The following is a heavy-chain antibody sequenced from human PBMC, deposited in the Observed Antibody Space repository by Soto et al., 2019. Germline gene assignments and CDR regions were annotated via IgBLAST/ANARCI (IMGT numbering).Heavy chain of an antibody. Sequence: SETLSLTCTVSGGSISSGGYYWSWIRQHPGKGLEWIGYIYYSGSTYYNPSLKSRVTISVDTSKSQFSLKLSSVTAADTAVYYCARGAIPAAISVGGMDVWGQGTTVTVSS. CDR3: ARGAIPAAISVGGMDV. V-gene: IGHV4-31*03. CDR2: IYYSGST. CDR1: GGSISSGGYY. J-gene: IGHJ6*02. D-gene: IGHD2-2*01.